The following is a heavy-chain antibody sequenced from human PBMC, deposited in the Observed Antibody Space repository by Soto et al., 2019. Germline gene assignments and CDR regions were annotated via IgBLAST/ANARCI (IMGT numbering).Heavy chain of an antibody. CDR3: ERCMAARLNYYYYYGMDV. CDR1: GFTFSSYS. D-gene: IGHD6-6*01. CDR2: ISSSSSTI. J-gene: IGHJ6*02. Sequence: EVQLVESGGGLVQPGGSLRLSCAASGFTFSSYSMNWVRQAPGKGLEWVSYISSSSSTIYYADSVKGRFTISRDNAKNSLYLQMNSLRDEDTAVYYCERCMAARLNYYYYYGMDVWGQGTTVTVSS. V-gene: IGHV3-48*02.